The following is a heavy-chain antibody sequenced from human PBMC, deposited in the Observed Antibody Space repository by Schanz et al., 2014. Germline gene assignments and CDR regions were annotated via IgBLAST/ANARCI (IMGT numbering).Heavy chain of an antibody. CDR1: GGSFSGYY. V-gene: IGHV4-34*09. CDR3: ARELRLEYYFDY. D-gene: IGHD4-17*01. Sequence: QAQLQESGPGLVKPSQTLSLTCAVSGGSFSGYYWSWIRQPPDTGLEWIGEINQSGDTNYNPSLKSRVTISVDTSKNQFSLKLSSVTAADTAVYYCARELRLEYYFDYWGQGTLVTVSS. CDR2: INQSGDT. J-gene: IGHJ4*02.